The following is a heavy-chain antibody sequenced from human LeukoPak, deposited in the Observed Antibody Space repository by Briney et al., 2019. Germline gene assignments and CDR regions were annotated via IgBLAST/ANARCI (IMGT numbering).Heavy chain of an antibody. CDR2: ITVNDGST. J-gene: IGHJ4*02. V-gene: IGHV3-23*01. Sequence: PGGSLRLSCAASGFTFSSSAMTWVRQAPGKGLEWVSAITVNDGSTNSADSVKGRFTLSRDNSKNTLYLQMNSLRVEDTAVYYCAKARGDSDWTFDYWGQGTLVTVSS. CDR3: AKARGDSDWTFDY. D-gene: IGHD1-1*01. CDR1: GFTFSSSA.